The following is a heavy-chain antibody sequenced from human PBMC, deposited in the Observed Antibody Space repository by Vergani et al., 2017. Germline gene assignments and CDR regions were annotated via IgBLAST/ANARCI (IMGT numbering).Heavy chain of an antibody. Sequence: QVQLQQWGAGLLKPSETLSLTCTVSGGSISSGSYYWSWIRQPAGKGLEWIGRIYTSGSTNYNPSLKSRVTISVDTSKNQFSLKLSSVTAADTAVYYCARDLTVTNYYYYYGMDVWGQGTTVTVSS. CDR1: GGSISSGSYY. CDR3: ARDLTVTNYYYYYGMDV. CDR2: IYTSGST. D-gene: IGHD4-17*01. J-gene: IGHJ6*02. V-gene: IGHV4-61*02.